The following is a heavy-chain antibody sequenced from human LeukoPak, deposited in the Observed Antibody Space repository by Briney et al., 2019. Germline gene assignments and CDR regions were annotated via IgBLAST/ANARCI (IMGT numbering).Heavy chain of an antibody. D-gene: IGHD3-10*01. V-gene: IGHV1-18*01. CDR2: ISAYNGNT. J-gene: IGHJ6*03. CDR1: GYTFTNYG. CDR3: ARDSGEYYYYYMDV. Sequence: ASVKVSCKASGYTFTNYGISWVRQAPGQGLEWMGWISAYNGNTNYAQKLQGRVTMTTDTSTSTAYMELRSLRSDDTAVYYCARDSGEYYYYYMDVWGKGTTVTVSS.